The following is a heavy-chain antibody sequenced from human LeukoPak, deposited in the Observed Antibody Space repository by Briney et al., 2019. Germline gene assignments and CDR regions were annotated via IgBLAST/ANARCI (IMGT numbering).Heavy chain of an antibody. CDR1: GGTFSSYA. V-gene: IGHV1-69*13. Sequence: SVKVSCKASGGTFSSYAISWARQAPGQGLEWMGGIIPIFGTANYAQKFQGRVTITAGESTSTAYMELSSLRSEDTAVYYCARKRYCGGDCYHFDYWGQGTLVTVSS. J-gene: IGHJ4*02. CDR3: ARKRYCGGDCYHFDY. CDR2: IIPIFGTA. D-gene: IGHD2-21*02.